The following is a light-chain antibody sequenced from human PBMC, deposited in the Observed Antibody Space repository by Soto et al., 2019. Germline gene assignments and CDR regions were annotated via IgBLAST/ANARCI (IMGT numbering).Light chain of an antibody. CDR3: NSYTSSSTSYV. V-gene: IGLV1-44*01. Sequence: QSVLTQPPSASGTPGQRVTISCSGSSSNIATKPVNWYQQLPGTAPKLLIYSNNQRPSGVPDRFSGSKSGTSASLAISGLQSEDEADYYCNSYTSSSTSYVFGTGTKVTVL. J-gene: IGLJ1*01. CDR1: SSNIATKP. CDR2: SNN.